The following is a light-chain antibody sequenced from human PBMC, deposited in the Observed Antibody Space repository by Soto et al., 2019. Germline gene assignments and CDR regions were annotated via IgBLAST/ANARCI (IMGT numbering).Light chain of an antibody. CDR2: GAS. J-gene: IGKJ5*01. CDR3: QQYNNWPPIT. V-gene: IGKV3-15*01. CDR1: QSVSTN. Sequence: ELVMTLSPATLSVSPGERATLSCRASQSVSTNLAWYQQKPGQAPRLLIFGASTRAAGIPARFSGSGSGTEFSLTISSLQSEDFAIYYCQQYNNWPPITFGQGTRLEIK.